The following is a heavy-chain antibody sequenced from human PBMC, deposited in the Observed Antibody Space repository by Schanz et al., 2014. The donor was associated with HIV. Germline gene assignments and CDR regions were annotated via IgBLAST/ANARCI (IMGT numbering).Heavy chain of an antibody. V-gene: IGHV3-21*01. CDR1: GFMFSSYS. CDR3: ASSYCGGDCFSRTFDY. Sequence: EGQLVESGGGLVKPGGSLRLSCAASGFMFSSYSMNWVRQAPGKGLEWVSSISSSRSYTYYADSMKGRFTITRDNAKYSLYLQMNSLRAEDTAVYYCASSYCGGDCFSRTFDYWGQGTLVTVSS. CDR2: ISSSRSYT. J-gene: IGHJ4*02. D-gene: IGHD2-21*02.